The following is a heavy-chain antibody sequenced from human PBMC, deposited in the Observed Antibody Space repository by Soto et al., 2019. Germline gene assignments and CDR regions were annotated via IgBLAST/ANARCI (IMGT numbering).Heavy chain of an antibody. CDR1: GFTFSSYW. Sequence: GGSLRLSCAASGFTFSSYWMHWVRQAPGKGLVWVSRINSDGSSTSYADSVKGRFTISRDNAKNTLYLQMNSLRAEDTAVYYCARDPKLLWFGEFEWGNWFDPWGQGTLVTVSS. V-gene: IGHV3-74*01. CDR2: INSDGSST. D-gene: IGHD3-10*01. J-gene: IGHJ5*02. CDR3: ARDPKLLWFGEFEWGNWFDP.